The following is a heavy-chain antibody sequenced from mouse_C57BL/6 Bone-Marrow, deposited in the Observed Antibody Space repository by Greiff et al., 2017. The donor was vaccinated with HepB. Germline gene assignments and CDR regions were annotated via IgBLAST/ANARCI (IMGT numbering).Heavy chain of an antibody. Sequence: VQLVESGAELVRPGTSVKVSCKASGYAFTNYLIEWVKQRPGQGLEWIGVINPGSGGTNYNEKFKGKATLTADKSSSTAYMQLSSLTSEDSAVYFCARFGNYCYFDYWGQGTTLTVSS. CDR3: ARFGNYCYFDY. CDR1: GYAFTNYL. CDR2: INPGSGGT. V-gene: IGHV1-54*01. D-gene: IGHD2-1*01. J-gene: IGHJ2*01.